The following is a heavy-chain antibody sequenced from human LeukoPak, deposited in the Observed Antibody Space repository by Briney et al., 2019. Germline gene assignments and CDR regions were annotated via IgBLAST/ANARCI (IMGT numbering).Heavy chain of an antibody. V-gene: IGHV1-69*05. CDR2: IIPVFGTT. CDR3: ARCSPGDSSNFYAVLQY. CDR1: GGTFSSYA. Sequence: SVKVSCKASGGTFSSYAVSWVRLTPGQGLEWLGGIIPVFGTTTHAQKFQAKVTMTTDKSTNTAYLEISSLTSDDTAVYYCARCSPGDSSNFYAVLQYWGQGTQVTVST. J-gene: IGHJ4*02. D-gene: IGHD3-22*01.